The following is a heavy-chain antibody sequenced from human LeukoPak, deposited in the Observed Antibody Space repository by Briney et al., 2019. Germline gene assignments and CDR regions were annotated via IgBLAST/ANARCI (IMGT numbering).Heavy chain of an antibody. J-gene: IGHJ4*02. D-gene: IGHD3-10*01. CDR2: INQDGSVE. Sequence: PGGSLRLSCAASGFIISNYWMNWVRQAPGEGLEWVANINQDGSVEHYVDSVKGRFTISRDNAKNSLYLQMNTLRAEDTAVYYCARDCCASGSHDYWGQGALVTVSS. V-gene: IGHV3-7*04. CDR3: ARDCCASGSHDY. CDR1: GFIISNYW.